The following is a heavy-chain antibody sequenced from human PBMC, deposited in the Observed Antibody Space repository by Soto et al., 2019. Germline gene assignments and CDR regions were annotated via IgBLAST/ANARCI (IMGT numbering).Heavy chain of an antibody. J-gene: IGHJ4*02. CDR1: GFTFSSYS. CDR3: ARDPGVYYGDEGYFDY. CDR2: ISSSSSTI. Sequence: PGGSLRLSCAASGFTFSSYSMNWVRQAPGKGLEWVSYISSSSSTIYYADSVKGRFTISRDNAKNSLYLQMNSLRAEDTAVYYCARDPGVYYGDEGYFDYWGQGTLVTVSS. D-gene: IGHD4-17*01. V-gene: IGHV3-48*01.